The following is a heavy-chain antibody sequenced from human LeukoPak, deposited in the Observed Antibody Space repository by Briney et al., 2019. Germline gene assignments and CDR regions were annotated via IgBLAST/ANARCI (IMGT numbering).Heavy chain of an antibody. CDR1: GYTFSGYY. J-gene: IGHJ5*02. Sequence: ASVKVSCKASGYTFSGYYIHWVRQAPGQGPDWMGWINPKSGGTNYAQTFQGRVTMTRDTSISTAYMELSRVRSDDTAVYYCAGSTYDFLTGYYYFDHWGQGSLVTVSS. CDR2: INPKSGGT. V-gene: IGHV1-2*02. CDR3: AGSTYDFLTGYYYFDH. D-gene: IGHD3-9*01.